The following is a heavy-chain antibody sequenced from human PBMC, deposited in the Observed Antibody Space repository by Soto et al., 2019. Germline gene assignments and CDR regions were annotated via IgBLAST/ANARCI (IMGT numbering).Heavy chain of an antibody. CDR2: VYYSGST. CDR1: GGSISSGGYY. Sequence: QVQLQESGPGLVKPSQTLSLTCTVSGGSISSGGYYWSWIRQHPGKGLEWIGYVYYSGSTYYNPSLKSRVTISVDTSKNQFSLKLSSVTAADTAVYYCARAPDYGDYVFPVLLDYWGQGTLVTVSS. J-gene: IGHJ4*02. CDR3: ARAPDYGDYVFPVLLDY. V-gene: IGHV4-31*03. D-gene: IGHD4-17*01.